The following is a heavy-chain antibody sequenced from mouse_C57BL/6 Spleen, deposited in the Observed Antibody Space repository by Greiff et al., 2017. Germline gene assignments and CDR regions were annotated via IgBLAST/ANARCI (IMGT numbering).Heavy chain of an antibody. J-gene: IGHJ1*03. D-gene: IGHD2-4*01. Sequence: VQLQQSGPELVKPGASVKISCKASGYTFTDYYMNWVKQSHGKSLEWIGDINPNNGGTSYNQKFKGKATLTVDKSSSTAYMELRSLTSEDSAVYYCASNYERYFDVWGTGTTVTVSS. CDR2: INPNNGGT. CDR3: ASNYERYFDV. V-gene: IGHV1-26*01. CDR1: GYTFTDYY.